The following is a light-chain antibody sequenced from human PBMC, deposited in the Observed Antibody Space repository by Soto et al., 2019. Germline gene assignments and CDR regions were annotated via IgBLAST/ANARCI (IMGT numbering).Light chain of an antibody. CDR2: GAS. Sequence: EIVLTQSPGTLSLSPGERANLSCRASQSVSNNYLAWYQQKPGQAPRLLIYGASNRATGIPDRFSGSGSGTDFTLTISRLEPEDFAVYYCQQYGSSGTFGQGTKLEIK. J-gene: IGKJ1*01. V-gene: IGKV3-20*01. CDR3: QQYGSSGT. CDR1: QSVSNNY.